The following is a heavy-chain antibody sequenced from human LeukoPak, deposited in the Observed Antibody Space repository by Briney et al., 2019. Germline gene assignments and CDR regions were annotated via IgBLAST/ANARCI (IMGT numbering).Heavy chain of an antibody. CDR3: ARDSRVSLDV. CDR2: IDPNTGGT. CDR1: EYTFTGYY. V-gene: IGHV1-2*06. J-gene: IGHJ6*04. Sequence: ASVKVSCKASEYTFTGYYMHWVRQAPGQGLEWMGRIDPNTGGTVYAQKFQGRVSMTRDTSVNTAYMDLRGLASDDTAVYYCARDSRVSLDVWGKGTTVTVSS. D-gene: IGHD6-6*01.